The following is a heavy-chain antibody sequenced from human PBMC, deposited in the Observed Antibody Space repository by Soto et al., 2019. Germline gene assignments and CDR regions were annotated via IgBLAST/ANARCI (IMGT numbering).Heavy chain of an antibody. CDR3: ARGRDSSRWGHRYYQYYLAV. J-gene: IGHJ6*03. CDR1: GGSFSGYY. CDR2: INHSGST. V-gene: IGHV4-34*01. Sequence: LPETLSLTCAVYGGSFSGYYWSWIRQPPGKGLEWIGEINHSGSTNYNPSLKSRVTISVDTSKNQFSLKLSSVTAADTAVYYCARGRDSSRWGHRYYQYYLAVRGKGTTVTVSS. D-gene: IGHD6-13*01.